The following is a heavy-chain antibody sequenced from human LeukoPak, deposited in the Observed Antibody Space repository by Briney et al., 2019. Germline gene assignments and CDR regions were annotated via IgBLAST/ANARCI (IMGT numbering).Heavy chain of an antibody. Sequence: GGSLRLSCSASGFTFINAWMSWARQAPGKGLEWVGRIKSRSDGGTTDYAAPVKGRFTISRDNSKNTLYLQMNSLRAEDTAVYYCANYIAAAGLNWFDPWGQGTLVTVSS. CDR3: ANYIAAAGLNWFDP. CDR1: GFTFINAW. D-gene: IGHD6-13*01. J-gene: IGHJ5*02. CDR2: IKSRSDGGTT. V-gene: IGHV3-15*01.